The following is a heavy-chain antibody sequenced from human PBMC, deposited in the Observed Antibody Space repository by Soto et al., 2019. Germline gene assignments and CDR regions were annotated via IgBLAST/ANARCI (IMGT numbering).Heavy chain of an antibody. Sequence: QPGGSLRLSCAASGFTFDDYAMHWVRQAPGKGLEWVSGISWNSGSIGYADSVKGRFTISRDNAKNSLYLQMNSLRAEDTALYYCAKDKVAAAGIYYYGMDVWGQGTTVTVSS. CDR1: GFTFDDYA. J-gene: IGHJ6*02. CDR2: ISWNSGSI. CDR3: AKDKVAAAGIYYYGMDV. D-gene: IGHD6-13*01. V-gene: IGHV3-9*01.